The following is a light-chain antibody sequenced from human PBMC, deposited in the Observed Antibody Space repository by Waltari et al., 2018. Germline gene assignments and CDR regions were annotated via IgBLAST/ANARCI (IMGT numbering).Light chain of an antibody. J-gene: IGKJ2*01. CDR1: QSVSSSY. V-gene: IGKV3-20*01. Sequence: EIVLTQSPGTLSLSPGERATPSCRASQSVSSSYLAWYQQKPGQAPRLLIYGASSRATGIPDRFSGSGSVTDFTLTISRLEPEDFAVYYCQQYGSSPMYTFGQGTKLEIK. CDR2: GAS. CDR3: QQYGSSPMYT.